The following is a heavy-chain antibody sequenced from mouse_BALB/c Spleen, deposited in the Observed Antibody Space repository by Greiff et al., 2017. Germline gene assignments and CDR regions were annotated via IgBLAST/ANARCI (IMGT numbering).Heavy chain of an antibody. Sequence: QVQLQQSGAELVRPGTSVKVSCKASGYAFTNYLIEWVKQRPGQGLEWIGVINPGSGGTNYNEKFKGKATLTADKSSSTAYMQLSSLTSDDSAVYFSARREITTVVDYWGQGTTLTVSS. CDR1: GYAFTNYL. CDR3: ARREITTVVDY. D-gene: IGHD1-1*01. J-gene: IGHJ2*01. CDR2: INPGSGGT. V-gene: IGHV1-54*01.